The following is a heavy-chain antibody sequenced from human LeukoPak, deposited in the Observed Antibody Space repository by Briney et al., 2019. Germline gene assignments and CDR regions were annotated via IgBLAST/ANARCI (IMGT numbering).Heavy chain of an antibody. J-gene: IGHJ4*02. CDR1: GYTLTELS. V-gene: IGHV1-24*01. Sequence: GASVKVSCKVSGYTLTELSMHWVRQAPGKGLEWMGGFDPEDGETIYAQKFQGRVTMTEDTYTDTAYMELSSLRSEDTAVYYCTVEVQGYDSSGYSDYWGQGTLVTVSS. CDR3: TVEVQGYDSSGYSDY. D-gene: IGHD3-22*01. CDR2: FDPEDGET.